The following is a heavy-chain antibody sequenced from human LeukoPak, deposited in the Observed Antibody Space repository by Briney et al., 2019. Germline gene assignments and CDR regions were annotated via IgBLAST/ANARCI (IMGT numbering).Heavy chain of an antibody. CDR1: GGSLSSYY. CDR2: IYYSGST. V-gene: IGHV4-59*01. D-gene: IGHD6-25*01. Sequence: SETLSLTCTVSGGSLSSYYWSWIGQPPGKGLEWIGYIYYSGSTNYNPSLKSRVTISVDTSKNQFSLKLSSVTAADTAVYYCAREIAATIDYWGQGALVTVSS. J-gene: IGHJ4*02. CDR3: AREIAATIDY.